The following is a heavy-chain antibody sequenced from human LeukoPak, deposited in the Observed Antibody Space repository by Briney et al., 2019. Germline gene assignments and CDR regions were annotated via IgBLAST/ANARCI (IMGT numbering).Heavy chain of an antibody. J-gene: IGHJ4*02. D-gene: IGHD3-22*01. CDR1: GFTFSSYA. CDR2: ISGSGGST. V-gene: IGHV3-23*01. CDR3: AKDGGYYYEVYFDY. Sequence: PGGFLRLSCAASGFTFSSYAMSWVRQAPGKGLEWVSAISGSGGSTYYADSVKGRFTISRDNSKNTLYLQMNSLRAEDTAVYYCAKDGGYYYEVYFDYWGQGTLVTVSS.